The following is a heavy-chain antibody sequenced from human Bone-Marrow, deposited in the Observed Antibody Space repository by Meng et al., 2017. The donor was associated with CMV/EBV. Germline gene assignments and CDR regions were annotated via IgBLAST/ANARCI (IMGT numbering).Heavy chain of an antibody. CDR1: GYTFTSYG. CDR2: INAYNGNT. V-gene: IGHV1-18*01. Sequence: QVQLVQSGPGVKKPGASVKVSCKASGYTFTSYGISWVRQAPGQGLHWMAWINAYNGNTNYAQKFQGRVTMTTDTSTSTAYMELRSLRSDDTAVYYCARGGQQLVLGHFDYWGQGTLVTVSS. CDR3: ARGGQQLVLGHFDY. D-gene: IGHD6-13*01. J-gene: IGHJ4*02.